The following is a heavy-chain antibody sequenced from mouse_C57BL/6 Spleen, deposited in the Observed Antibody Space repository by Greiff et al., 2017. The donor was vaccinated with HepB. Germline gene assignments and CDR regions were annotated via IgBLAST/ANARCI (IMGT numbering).Heavy chain of an antibody. J-gene: IGHJ3*01. D-gene: IGHD1-1*01. CDR2: IYPGSGST. CDR1: GYTFTSYW. CDR3: ARSAPYYYGSSGFAY. Sequence: QVQLQQPGAELVKPGASVKMSCKASGYTFTSYWINWVKQRPGHGLEWIGDIYPGSGSTNYNEKFKSKATLTGDTSSSTAYMQLSSLTSEDSAVYYCARSAPYYYGSSGFAYWGQGTLVTVSA. V-gene: IGHV1-55*01.